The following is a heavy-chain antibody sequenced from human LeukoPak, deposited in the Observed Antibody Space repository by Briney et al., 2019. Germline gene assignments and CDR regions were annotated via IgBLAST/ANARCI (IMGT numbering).Heavy chain of an antibody. Sequence: PGGSLRLSCTPSGFTLRTAWMTWVRQAPGKGLEWVGRIKSKSDGGTIDYAAPVKGRFTISSEDSKNTVYLQMTSLKIEDTAMYYCSAVRWSGSFDYWGQGILVTVSS. J-gene: IGHJ4*02. CDR2: IKSKSDGGTI. CDR3: SAVRWSGSFDY. CDR1: GFTLRTAW. V-gene: IGHV3-15*01. D-gene: IGHD1-26*01.